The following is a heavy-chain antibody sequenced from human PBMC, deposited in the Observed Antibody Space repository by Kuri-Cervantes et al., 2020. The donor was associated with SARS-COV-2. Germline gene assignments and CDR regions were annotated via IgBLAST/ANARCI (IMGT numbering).Heavy chain of an antibody. J-gene: IGHJ2*01. Sequence: SETLSLTCTVSGGSISSYYWCWIRQPPGKGLEWIGYIYYSGSTYYNPSLKSRVTISVDTSKNQFSLKLSSVTAADTAVYYCARRSLGNYWYFDLWGRGTLVTVSS. CDR3: ARRSLGNYWYFDL. CDR2: IYYSGST. V-gene: IGHV4-59*08. CDR1: GGSISSYY. D-gene: IGHD1-1*01.